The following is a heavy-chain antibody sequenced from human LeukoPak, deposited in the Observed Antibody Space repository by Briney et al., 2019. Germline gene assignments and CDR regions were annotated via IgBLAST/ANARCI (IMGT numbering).Heavy chain of an antibody. CDR2: ISSSSSYI. CDR3: AREALAVAGDWFDP. D-gene: IGHD6-19*01. CDR1: GFTFSNYW. V-gene: IGHV3-21*01. J-gene: IGHJ5*02. Sequence: GGSLRLSCAASGFTFSNYWMHWVRQAPGKGLEWVSSISSSSSYIYYADSVKGRFTISRDNAKNSLYLQMNSLRAEDTAVYYCAREALAVAGDWFDPWGQGTLVTVSS.